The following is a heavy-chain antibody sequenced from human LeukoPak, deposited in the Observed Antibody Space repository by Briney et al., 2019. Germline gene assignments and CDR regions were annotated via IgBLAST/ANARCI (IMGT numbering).Heavy chain of an antibody. D-gene: IGHD3-22*01. CDR3: AKDVTYYYDSSGFTLDY. CDR2: IRYDGSNK. CDR1: GFTFSSYG. Sequence: GRSLRLSWAAAGFTFSSYGMHCVRQAPRKGREWVAFIRYDGSNKYYADSVKGRFTISRDNSKSPLYLPLNSLRAGETAVYYCAKDVTYYYDSSGFTLDYWGLGTLVTGPS. V-gene: IGHV3-30*02. J-gene: IGHJ4*02.